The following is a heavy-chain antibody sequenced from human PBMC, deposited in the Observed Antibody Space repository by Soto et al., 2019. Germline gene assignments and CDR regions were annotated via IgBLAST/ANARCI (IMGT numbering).Heavy chain of an antibody. V-gene: IGHV1-46*01. J-gene: IGHJ3*02. CDR1: GYTFTSYY. D-gene: IGHD3-9*01. Sequence: ASVKVSCKASGYTFTSYYMHWVRQAPGQGLEWMGIINPSGGSTSYAQKFQGRVTMTRDTSTSTVYMELSSLRSEDTAVYYCARAFVILSGHQSAFHIWGQGPMVAVAS. CDR3: ARAFVILSGHQSAFHI. CDR2: INPSGGST.